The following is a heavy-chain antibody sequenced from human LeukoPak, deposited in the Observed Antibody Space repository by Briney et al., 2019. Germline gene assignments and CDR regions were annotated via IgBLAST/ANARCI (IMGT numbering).Heavy chain of an antibody. CDR1: GGSFSGYY. V-gene: IGHV4-4*07. J-gene: IGHJ4*02. D-gene: IGHD6-13*01. CDR2: IYTSGST. Sequence: SETLSLTCAVYGGSFSGYYWSWIRQPAGKGLEWIGRIYTSGSTNYNPSLKSRVTMSVDTSKNQFSLKLSSVTAADTAVYYCARDRGSSSWLDYWGQGTLVTVSS. CDR3: ARDRGSSSWLDY.